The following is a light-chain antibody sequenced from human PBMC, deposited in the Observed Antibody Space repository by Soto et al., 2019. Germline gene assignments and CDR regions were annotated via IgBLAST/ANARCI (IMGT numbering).Light chain of an antibody. CDR1: SSDVGAYNY. CDR2: EVS. V-gene: IGLV2-8*01. CDR3: SSYAGSNNV. Sequence: QSALHQPPSASGSPGQSVTISCTGTSSDVGAYNYVSWYQHHPGKAPKLMIYEVSQRPSGVPDRFSGSKSGNTASLTVSGLQAEDEADYYCSSYAGSNNVFGTGTKLTVL. J-gene: IGLJ1*01.